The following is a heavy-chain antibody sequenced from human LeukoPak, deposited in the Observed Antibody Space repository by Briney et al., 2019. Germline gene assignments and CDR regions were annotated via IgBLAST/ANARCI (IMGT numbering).Heavy chain of an antibody. V-gene: IGHV4-4*02. Sequence: TSGTLSLTCAVSGGSITSSNWWSWVRQPPGKGLEWIGEIYHSGSTNYNPSLKSRVTISVDKSKNQFSLKLSSVTAADTAWYYCARAYHYDTSGYYSGFDYWGQGTLVTVSS. CDR1: GGSITSSNW. CDR3: ARAYHYDTSGYYSGFDY. J-gene: IGHJ4*02. D-gene: IGHD3-22*01. CDR2: IYHSGST.